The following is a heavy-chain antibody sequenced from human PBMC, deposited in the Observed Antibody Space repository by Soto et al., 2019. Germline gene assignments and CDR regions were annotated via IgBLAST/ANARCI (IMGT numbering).Heavy chain of an antibody. J-gene: IGHJ6*03. CDR1: GYTFITYG. Sequence: QVELVQSGAEVKKPGASVKVSCKASGYTFITYGISWVRQAPGQGLEWMGWISPYNGNPNYAQKPQGRVTMTTDTSTSRAYMELRSLRSDDTAVYYCARGITIFGVVPYYYYMDVWGKGTTVTVSS. CDR2: ISPYNGNP. D-gene: IGHD3-3*01. CDR3: ARGITIFGVVPYYYYMDV. V-gene: IGHV1-18*01.